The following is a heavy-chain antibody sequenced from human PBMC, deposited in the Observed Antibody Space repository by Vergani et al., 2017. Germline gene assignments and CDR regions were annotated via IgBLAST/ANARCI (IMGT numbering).Heavy chain of an antibody. V-gene: IGHV3-30-3*01. CDR3: ASAEGIAVSY. Sequence: QVQLVESGGGVVQPGRSLRLSCAASGFTFSSYAMHWVRQAPGKGLEWVAVISYDGSNKYYADSVKGRFTISRDNSKNTLYLQMNSLRAEDTAVYYCASAEGIAVSYWGQGTLVTVSS. CDR2: ISYDGSNK. D-gene: IGHD6-19*01. CDR1: GFTFSSYA. J-gene: IGHJ4*02.